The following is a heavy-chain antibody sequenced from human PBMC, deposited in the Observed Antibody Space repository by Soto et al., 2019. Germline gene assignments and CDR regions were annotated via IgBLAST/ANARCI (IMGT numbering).Heavy chain of an antibody. D-gene: IGHD5-12*01. J-gene: IGHJ6*02. CDR3: ARLSMAKSDYYYYGMDV. V-gene: IGHV1-2*04. CDR1: GYTFTGYY. CDR2: INPNSGGT. Sequence: ASVKVSCKASGYTFTGYYMHWVRQAPGQGLEWMGWINPNSGGTNYAQKFQGWVTMTRDTSISTAYMELSRLRSDDTAVYYCARLSMAKSDYYYYGMDVWGPGTTVTVSS.